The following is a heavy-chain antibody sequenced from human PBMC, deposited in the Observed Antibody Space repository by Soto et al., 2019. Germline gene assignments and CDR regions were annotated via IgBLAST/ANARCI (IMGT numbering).Heavy chain of an antibody. J-gene: IGHJ5*02. D-gene: IGHD3-3*01. V-gene: IGHV5-10-1*01. Sequence: GESLKISCRTSGYTFTDYYMALLRQVSGQGLQWMGRILRGDSSTDYHPSLRGRIVMSADESLSTAYLHMSNLTAADIGVYYCARQFRSAATSYGAHWYHPWGQGTLVTVSS. CDR2: ILRGDSST. CDR1: GYTFTDYY. CDR3: ARQFRSAATSYGAHWYHP.